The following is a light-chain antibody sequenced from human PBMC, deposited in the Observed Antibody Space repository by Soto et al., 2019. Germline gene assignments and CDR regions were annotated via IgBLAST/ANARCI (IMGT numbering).Light chain of an antibody. CDR3: QQLYSSPLT. V-gene: IGKV1-9*01. CDR2: AAS. Sequence: DIQLTQSPSFLSASVGDRVTITCRASQGISTYLAWYQQKPGKAPNLLVYAASTLQSGVPSRFSGSGSGTEFTLTISSLRPEDFAIYYCQQLYSSPLTFGGGTKVEIK. CDR1: QGISTY. J-gene: IGKJ4*01.